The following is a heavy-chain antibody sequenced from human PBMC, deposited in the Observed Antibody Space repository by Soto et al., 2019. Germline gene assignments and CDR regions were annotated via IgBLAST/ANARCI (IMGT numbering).Heavy chain of an antibody. D-gene: IGHD2-21*02. CDR2: IYYSGST. CDR1: GGSISSSSYY. CDR3: ARTIVVVTVGWFDP. J-gene: IGHJ5*02. Sequence: SETLSLTCTVSGGSISSSSYYWGWIRQPPGKGLEWIGSIYYSGSTYYNPSLKSRVTISVDTSKNQFSLKLSSVTAADTAVYYCARTIVVVTVGWFDPWGQGTLVTVSS. V-gene: IGHV4-39*01.